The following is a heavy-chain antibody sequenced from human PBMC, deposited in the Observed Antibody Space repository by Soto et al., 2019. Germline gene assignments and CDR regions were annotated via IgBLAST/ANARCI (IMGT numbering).Heavy chain of an antibody. CDR2: MYYNGTKD. J-gene: IGHJ5*01. Sequence: QVQLVESGGGVVQPGGSLRLSCVTSGLISSSYGRHWARQAQGKGLEWVSFMYYNGTKDYYADSVKGRFTISRDNSKNTLFLQMNSLRAEDTAIYYCARDRGSSGWCDSWGQGTLVTVYS. CDR1: GLISSSYG. D-gene: IGHD6-19*01. CDR3: ARDRGSSGWCDS. V-gene: IGHV3-33*01.